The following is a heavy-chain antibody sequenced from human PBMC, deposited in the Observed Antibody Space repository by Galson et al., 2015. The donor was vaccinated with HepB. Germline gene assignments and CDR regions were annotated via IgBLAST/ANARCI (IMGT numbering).Heavy chain of an antibody. CDR1: GYTFTSYY. J-gene: IGHJ5*02. D-gene: IGHD2-2*01. CDR2: INPSGGST. V-gene: IGHV1-46*01. CDR3: ARDKVRIVVVPAAMGFDP. Sequence: SVKVSCKASGYTFTSYYMHWVRQAPGQGLEWMGIINPSGGSTSYAQRFQGRVTMTRDTSTSTVYMELSSLRSEDTAVYYCARDKVRIVVVPAAMGFDPWGQGTLCTVSA.